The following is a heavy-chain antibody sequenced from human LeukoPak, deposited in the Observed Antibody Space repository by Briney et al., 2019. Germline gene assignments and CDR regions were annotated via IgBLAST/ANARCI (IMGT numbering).Heavy chain of an antibody. J-gene: IGHJ3*02. CDR3: ARVVPAAYDAFDI. CDR1: GYTFTSYG. CDR2: ISAYNGNT. Sequence: ASVKVSCKASGYTFTSYGISWVRQAPGQGLEWMGWISAYNGNTDYAQKLQGRVTMTTDTSTSTAYMEPRSLRSDDTAVYYCARVVPAAYDAFDIWGQGTMVTVSS. D-gene: IGHD2-2*01. V-gene: IGHV1-18*04.